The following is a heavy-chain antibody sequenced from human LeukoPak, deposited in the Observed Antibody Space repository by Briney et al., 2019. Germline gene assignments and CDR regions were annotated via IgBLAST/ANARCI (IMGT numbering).Heavy chain of an antibody. CDR3: ARRDIVATTGDY. V-gene: IGHV1-69*05. D-gene: IGHD5-12*01. J-gene: IGHJ4*02. CDR2: IIPIFGTA. CDR1: GGTFSSYA. Sequence: ASVKVSCKASGGTFSSYAISWVRQAPGQGLEWMGGIIPIFGTANYAQKFQGRVTITTDESTSTAYMKLSSLRSEDTAVYYCARRDIVATTGDYWGQGTLVTVSS.